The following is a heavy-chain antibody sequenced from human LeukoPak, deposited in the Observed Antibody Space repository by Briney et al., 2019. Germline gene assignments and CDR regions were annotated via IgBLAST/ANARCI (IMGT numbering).Heavy chain of an antibody. Sequence: ASVKLSCKASGYSFTSYDINRVRQATGPGLEWMGWMNPNSGNTGYAQKFQVKGTMTRNTSITKAYMDLRSMRTEDADTYYCSRAERIAARSGYNWLEPWGQGTLVSVSP. CDR3: SRAERIAARSGYNWLEP. CDR2: MNPNSGNT. V-gene: IGHV1-8*01. D-gene: IGHD6-6*01. J-gene: IGHJ5*02. CDR1: GYSFTSYD.